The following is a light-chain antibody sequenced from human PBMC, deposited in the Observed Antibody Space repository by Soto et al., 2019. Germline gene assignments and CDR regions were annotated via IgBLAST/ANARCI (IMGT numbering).Light chain of an antibody. J-gene: IGKJ1*01. CDR2: WAS. V-gene: IGKV4-1*01. Sequence: DIVMTQSPESLAVSLGERATSNCKSSQSDFHSSNDKNFLTWYQQKPGQPPKLLIYWASTRESGVPDRFSGSGSGTDFTLTISSLQAEDVAVYYCHQYYSSPWTFGQGTKVEV. CDR3: HQYYSSPWT. CDR1: QSDFHSSNDKNF.